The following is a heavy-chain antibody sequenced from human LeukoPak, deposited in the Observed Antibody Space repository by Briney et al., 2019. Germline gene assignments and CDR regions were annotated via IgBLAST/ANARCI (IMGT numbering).Heavy chain of an antibody. D-gene: IGHD3-3*01. Sequence: SETLSLTCAVSGYSINSGYCWGWIRQPPGKGLEWIGGIDHSGNTHYNPSLKNRVTISVDTSKNQFSLKLSSVTAADTAVYYCARDKDFWSGYLVDHWGQGTLVTVSS. CDR2: IDHSGNT. CDR1: GYSINSGYC. V-gene: IGHV4-38-2*02. CDR3: ARDKDFWSGYLVDH. J-gene: IGHJ5*02.